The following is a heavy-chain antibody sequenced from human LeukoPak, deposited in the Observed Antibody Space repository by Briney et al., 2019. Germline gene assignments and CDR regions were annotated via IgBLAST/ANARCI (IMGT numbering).Heavy chain of an antibody. Sequence: ASVKVSCKASGYTFTGYYMHWVRQAPGQGLEWMGWINPNSGGTNYAQKFQGWVTMTRDTSISTAYMELSRLRSDDTAVYYCARGTWAIVVVPAASRGAYDYWGQGTLVTVSS. CDR3: ARGTWAIVVVPAASRGAYDY. CDR1: GYTFTGYY. D-gene: IGHD2-2*01. CDR2: INPNSGGT. V-gene: IGHV1-2*04. J-gene: IGHJ4*02.